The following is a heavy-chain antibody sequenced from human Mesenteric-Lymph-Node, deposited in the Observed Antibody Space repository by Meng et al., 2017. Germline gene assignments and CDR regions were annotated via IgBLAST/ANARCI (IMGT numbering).Heavy chain of an antibody. CDR2: IYYSGNT. CDR1: GGSISSGSYY. D-gene: IGHD6-13*01. J-gene: IGHJ5*02. V-gene: IGHV4-30-4*01. Sequence: QVQLKESGPGLVKPSQTLSLTCSVSGGSISSGSYYWSWIRQPPGKGLEWIGYIYYSGNTFYNPSLKSRLTMTIDTSKNQFSLRLNSVTAADTAVYYCARVLGMAAAGTVNWFDPWGQGTLVTVSS. CDR3: ARVLGMAAAGTVNWFDP.